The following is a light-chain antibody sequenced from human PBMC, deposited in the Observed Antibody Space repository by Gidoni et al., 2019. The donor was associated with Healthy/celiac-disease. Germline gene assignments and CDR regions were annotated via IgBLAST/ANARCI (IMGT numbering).Light chain of an antibody. Sequence: QSALTQPASVSGSPGPSFTISCTGTSSDVGGYNYVSWYQQHPGKAPKLMIYDVSNRPSGVSNRFSGSKSGNTASLTISGLQAEDEADYYCSSYTSSSTPYVFGTGTKVTVL. CDR2: DVS. V-gene: IGLV2-14*01. CDR3: SSYTSSSTPYV. CDR1: SSDVGGYNY. J-gene: IGLJ1*01.